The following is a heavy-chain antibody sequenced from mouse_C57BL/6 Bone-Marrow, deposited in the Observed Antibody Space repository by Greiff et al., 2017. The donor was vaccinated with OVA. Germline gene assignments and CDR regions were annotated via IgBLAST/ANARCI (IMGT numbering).Heavy chain of an antibody. CDR3: ARLRYYYGSSYGY. CDR2: IDPSDSET. J-gene: IGHJ2*01. CDR1: GYTFTSYW. D-gene: IGHD1-1*01. Sequence: QVQLQQSGAELVRPGSSVKLSCKASGYTFTSYWMHWVKQRPIQGLEWIGNIDPSDSETHYNQKFKDKATLTVDKSSSTAYMQLSSLTSEDSAVYYCARLRYYYGSSYGYWGQGTTLTVSS. V-gene: IGHV1-52*01.